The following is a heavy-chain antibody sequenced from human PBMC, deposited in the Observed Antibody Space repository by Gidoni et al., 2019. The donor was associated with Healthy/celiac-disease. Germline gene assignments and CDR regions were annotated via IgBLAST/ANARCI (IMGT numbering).Heavy chain of an antibody. CDR3: ARGAGIAAAGTNTGMFDY. D-gene: IGHD6-13*01. CDR2: IKQDGSEK. V-gene: IGHV3-7*01. CDR1: GFTFSSYW. Sequence: EVQLVESGGGLVQPGGSLRLSCAASGFTFSSYWMSWVRQAPGKGLEWVANIKQDGSEKYYVDSVKGRFTISRDNAKNSLYLQMNSLRAEDTAVYYCARGAGIAAAGTNTGMFDYWGQGTLVTVSS. J-gene: IGHJ4*02.